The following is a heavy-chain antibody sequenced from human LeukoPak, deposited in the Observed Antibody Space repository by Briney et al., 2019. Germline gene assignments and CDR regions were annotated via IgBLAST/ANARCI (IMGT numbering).Heavy chain of an antibody. Sequence: GASVKVSCKASGYTFTGYYMHWVRQAPGQGLEWMGWINPNSGGTNYAQKFQGWVTMTRDTSISTAYMELSRLRSDDTAVYYCARGGGNYDILTGYYPFDDWGQRTLVTVSS. J-gene: IGHJ4*02. CDR3: ARGGGNYDILTGYYPFDD. CDR1: GYTFTGYY. CDR2: INPNSGGT. V-gene: IGHV1-2*04. D-gene: IGHD3-9*01.